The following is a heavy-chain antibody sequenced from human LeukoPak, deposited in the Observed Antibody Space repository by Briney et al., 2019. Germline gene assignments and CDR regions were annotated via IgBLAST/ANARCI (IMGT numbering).Heavy chain of an antibody. D-gene: IGHD7-27*01. Sequence: SETLSLTCTVSGATISDYYWSWIRQPPGKGLEWIGFFSNSGTTNYNPSLKSRVTMSVDTSKNQFSLKLSSVTAADTAVYYCANGFNWGDYWGQGTLVTVSS. J-gene: IGHJ4*02. CDR2: FSNSGTT. CDR3: ANGFNWGDY. V-gene: IGHV4-59*12. CDR1: GATISDYY.